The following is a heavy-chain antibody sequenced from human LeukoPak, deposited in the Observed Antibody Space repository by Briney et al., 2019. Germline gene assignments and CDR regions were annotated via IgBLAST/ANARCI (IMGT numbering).Heavy chain of an antibody. Sequence: GGSLRLSCVASGFTFSSYAMSWVRQAPGKGLEWVSTISHSGATTYYADSVKGRFTISRDSSKNSLYLQMNSLRAEDTAVYYCAELGITMIGGVWGKGTTVTISS. CDR3: AELGITMIGGV. J-gene: IGHJ6*04. V-gene: IGHV3-23*01. CDR1: GFTFSSYA. CDR2: ISHSGATT. D-gene: IGHD3-10*02.